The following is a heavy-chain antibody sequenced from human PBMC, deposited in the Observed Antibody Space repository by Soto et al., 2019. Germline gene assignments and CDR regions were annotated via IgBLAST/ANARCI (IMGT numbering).Heavy chain of an antibody. CDR1: GFTFSSYA. J-gene: IGHJ4*02. V-gene: IGHV3-30-3*01. Sequence: GGSLRLSCAASGFTFSSYAMHWVRQAPGKGLEWVAVISYDGSNKYYADSVKGRFTISRDNSKNTLYLQMNSLRAEDTAVYYCARSDTAGTGYFDYWGQGTLVTV. CDR2: ISYDGSNK. CDR3: ARSDTAGTGYFDY. D-gene: IGHD6-13*01.